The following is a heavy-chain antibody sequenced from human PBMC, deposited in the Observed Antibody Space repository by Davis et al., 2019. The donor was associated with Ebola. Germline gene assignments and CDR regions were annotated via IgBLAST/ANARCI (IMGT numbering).Heavy chain of an antibody. CDR2: LFHSGST. CDR3: ARVSPAGNYGMDV. J-gene: IGHJ6*04. CDR1: GGSISNSYW. Sequence: PGGSLRLSCAVSGGSISNSYWWSWVRQPPGKGLEWIGELFHSGSTHYNPSLKSRVTISVDKSENHFSLKLSSVTAADTAVYYCARVSPAGNYGMDVWGKGTTVTVSS. V-gene: IGHV4-4*02.